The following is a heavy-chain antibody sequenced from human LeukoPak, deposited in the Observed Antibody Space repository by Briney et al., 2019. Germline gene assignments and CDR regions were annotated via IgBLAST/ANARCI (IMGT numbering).Heavy chain of an antibody. Sequence: PSETLSLTCTVSGGSISTYYWSWIRQPPGKGLEWIGYIYYSGSTNYNPSLKSRVTISVDTSKNQFSLKLSSVPAADTAVYYCARRMDDAFDIWGQGTMVTVSS. CDR2: IYYSGST. CDR3: ARRMDDAFDI. CDR1: GGSISTYY. D-gene: IGHD2-8*01. V-gene: IGHV4-59*01. J-gene: IGHJ3*02.